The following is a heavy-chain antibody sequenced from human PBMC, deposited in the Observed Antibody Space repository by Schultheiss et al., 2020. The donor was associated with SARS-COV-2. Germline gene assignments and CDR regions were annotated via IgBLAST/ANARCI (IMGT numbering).Heavy chain of an antibody. CDR3: ATSCSSTSCYTKAFGAFDI. V-gene: IGHV3-23*01. CDR1: GFTVSSNY. D-gene: IGHD2-2*02. J-gene: IGHJ3*02. Sequence: GGSLRLSCAASGFTVSSNYMSWVRQAPGKGLEWVSAISGSGGSTYYADSVKGRFTISRDNSKNTLYLQMNSLRAEDTAVYYCATSCSSTSCYTKAFGAFDIWGQGTMVTVSS. CDR2: ISGSGGST.